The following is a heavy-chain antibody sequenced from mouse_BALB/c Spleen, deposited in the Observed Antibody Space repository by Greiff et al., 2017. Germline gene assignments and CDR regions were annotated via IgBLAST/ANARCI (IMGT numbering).Heavy chain of an antibody. CDR2: IYPGNSDT. CDR3: TYYDYDHSWFAY. Sequence: EVQLQQSGAVLARPGASVKMSCKASGYSFTSYWMHWVKQRPGQGLEWIGAIYPGNSDTSYNQKFKGKAKLTAVTSASTAYMELSSLTNEDSAVYYCTYYDYDHSWFAYWGQGTLVTVSA. D-gene: IGHD2-4*01. V-gene: IGHV1-5*01. CDR1: GYSFTSYW. J-gene: IGHJ3*01.